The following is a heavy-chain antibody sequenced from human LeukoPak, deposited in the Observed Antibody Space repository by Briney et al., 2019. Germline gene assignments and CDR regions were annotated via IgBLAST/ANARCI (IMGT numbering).Heavy chain of an antibody. Sequence: ETLSLTCTVSGGSISSFFWNWIRQPPGKGLEWIAFAHESGTTNYNPSLKSRVTMSLDTSKNQFSLRLSSVTTADTAFYYCARSRGGYGDYGSWFDPWGQGTLVNVSP. CDR3: ARSRGGYGDYGSWFDP. CDR2: AHESGTT. CDR1: GGSISSFF. V-gene: IGHV4-59*01. D-gene: IGHD4-17*01. J-gene: IGHJ5*02.